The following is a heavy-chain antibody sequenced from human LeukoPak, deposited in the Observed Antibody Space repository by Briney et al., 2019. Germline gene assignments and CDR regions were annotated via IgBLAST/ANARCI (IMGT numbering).Heavy chain of an antibody. J-gene: IGHJ4*02. D-gene: IGHD3-10*01. CDR1: GGTFTSHA. CDR3: ARDGVFDY. Sequence: ASVKVSCKASGGTFTSHAISWVRQAPRQGLEGRGIINTSGGSTTYAKKFQGRVTMTRDSSTRTVYMELSSLRAEDTAVYYCARDGVFDYWGQGTLVTVSS. CDR2: INTSGGST. V-gene: IGHV1-46*01.